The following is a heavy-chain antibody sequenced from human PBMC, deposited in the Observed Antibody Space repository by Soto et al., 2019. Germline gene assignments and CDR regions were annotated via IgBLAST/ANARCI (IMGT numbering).Heavy chain of an antibody. CDR3: AKANRYCSGGTCFVSDY. Sequence: GGSLRLSCAASGFTFSDYTMNWVRQAPGKGLEWVSSISANGGSTYYADSVKGRFTISRDNSQNTLSLQMNSLRAEDTAIYYCAKANRYCSGGTCFVSDYWGQGALVTVSS. CDR2: ISANGGST. J-gene: IGHJ4*02. CDR1: GFTFSDYT. D-gene: IGHD2-15*01. V-gene: IGHV3-23*01.